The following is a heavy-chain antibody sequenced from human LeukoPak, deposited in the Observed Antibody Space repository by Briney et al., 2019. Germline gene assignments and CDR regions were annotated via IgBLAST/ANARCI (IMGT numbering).Heavy chain of an antibody. CDR1: GVSISSSNSY. CDR2: IYYSGST. J-gene: IGHJ3*02. Sequence: PSETLSLTCTVSGVSISSSNSYWGWIRQPPGKGLEWIGSIYYSGSTYYNPSLKSRVTISVDTSKSQFSLKLSSVTAADTAVYYCARDFGTYDILTAGAFDIWGQRTMVTVSS. D-gene: IGHD3-9*01. CDR3: ARDFGTYDILTAGAFDI. V-gene: IGHV4-39*07.